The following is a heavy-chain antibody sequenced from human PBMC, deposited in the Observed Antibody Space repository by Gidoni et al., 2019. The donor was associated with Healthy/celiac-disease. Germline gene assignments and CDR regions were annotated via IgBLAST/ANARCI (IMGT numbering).Heavy chain of an antibody. CDR2: ISGSGGST. J-gene: IGHJ4*02. CDR3: AKEGFNYGSGSYPFDY. V-gene: IGHV3-23*01. D-gene: IGHD3-10*01. Sequence: EVQLLESGGGLVRPGGSLGLSFAASGFPFSSYAMSWVRQAPGKGLEWVSAISGSGGSTYYADSVKGRFTISRDNSKNTLYLQMNSLRAEDTAVYYCAKEGFNYGSGSYPFDYWGQGTLVTVSS. CDR1: GFPFSSYA.